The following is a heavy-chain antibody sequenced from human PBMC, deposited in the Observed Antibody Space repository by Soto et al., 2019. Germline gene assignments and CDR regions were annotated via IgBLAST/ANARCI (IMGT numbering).Heavy chain of an antibody. CDR2: MNPNSGNT. V-gene: IGHV1-8*01. Sequence: VSVKLYCNASGYTFSSYDINWVRQATRQGLEWMGWMNPNSGNTGYAQKFQGRVTMTRNTSISTAYMELSSLRSEDTAVYYCARGRKIVVVVAANRDYYYYMDVWGKGTTVTVSS. J-gene: IGHJ6*03. D-gene: IGHD2-15*01. CDR1: GYTFSSYD. CDR3: ARGRKIVVVVAANRDYYYYMDV.